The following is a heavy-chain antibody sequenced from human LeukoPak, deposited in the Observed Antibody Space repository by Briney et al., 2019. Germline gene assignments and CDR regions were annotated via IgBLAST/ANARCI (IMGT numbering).Heavy chain of an antibody. J-gene: IGHJ4*02. V-gene: IGHV3-53*01. CDR3: ARGARGSGTASDY. CDR1: GFTVSSNY. CDR2: IYSGGST. D-gene: IGHD3-10*01. Sequence: GGSLRLSCAASGFTVSSNYMSWVRQAPGKGLEWVSVIYSGGSTYYADSVKGRFTISRDNAKNTLHLQMNSLRAEDTAVYYCARGARGSGTASDYWGQGTLVTVSS.